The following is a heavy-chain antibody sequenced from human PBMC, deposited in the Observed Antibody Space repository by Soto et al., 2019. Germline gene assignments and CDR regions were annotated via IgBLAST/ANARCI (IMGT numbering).Heavy chain of an antibody. D-gene: IGHD3-10*01. J-gene: IGHJ4*02. V-gene: IGHV3-15*01. CDR3: STPRYYGSGYFDY. Sequence: GGSLRLSCAASGFTFSNAWMSWVRQAPGKGLEWVGHIKTKTDGGTTDYAAPVKGRFTISRDDSKNTLYLQMNSLKTEDTAVYYCSTPRYYGSGYFDYWGQGTLVTVSS. CDR2: IKTKTDGGTT. CDR1: GFTFSNAW.